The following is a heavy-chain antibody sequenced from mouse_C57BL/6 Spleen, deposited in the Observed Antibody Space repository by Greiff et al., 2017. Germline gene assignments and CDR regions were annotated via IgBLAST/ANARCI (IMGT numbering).Heavy chain of an antibody. CDR2: IYPRSGNT. CDR3: ARSPSLLRYGY. J-gene: IGHJ2*01. D-gene: IGHD1-1*01. Sequence: VQLQQSGAELARPGASVKLSCKASGYTFTSYGISWVKQRTGQGLEWIGEIYPRSGNTYYNEKFKGKATLTADKSSRTAYMELRSLTSEDSAVYFCARSPSLLRYGYWGQGTTLTVSS. V-gene: IGHV1-81*01. CDR1: GYTFTSYG.